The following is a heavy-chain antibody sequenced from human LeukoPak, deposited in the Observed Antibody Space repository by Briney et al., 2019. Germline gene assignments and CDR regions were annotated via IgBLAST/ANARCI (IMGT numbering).Heavy chain of an antibody. Sequence: GGSLRLSCVASGFTFSNYAMSWVRQAPGKGLGWVSVISGSAGKIRYAGSVKGRFTISRDNSENTVYLQMNNLRAEDTAVYYCAGRVTGYSSGYVYWGQGTLVTVSS. CDR3: AGRVTGYSSGYVY. CDR1: GFTFSNYA. CDR2: ISGSAGKI. J-gene: IGHJ4*02. V-gene: IGHV3-23*01. D-gene: IGHD5-18*01.